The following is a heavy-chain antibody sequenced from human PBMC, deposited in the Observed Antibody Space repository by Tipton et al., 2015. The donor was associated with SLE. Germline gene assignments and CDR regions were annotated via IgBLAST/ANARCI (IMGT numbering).Heavy chain of an antibody. CDR1: VFAFSSYS. CDR2: LTGGGDT. Sequence: SLRLSCAASVFAFSSYSMYWVRQAPGKGLEWVSTLTGGGDTVYPVSVRGRFTISRDNAKNSLYLQMNSLRVEDTALYYCAKDPTLVQGVIMGGEFDYWGQGTLVTVSS. D-gene: IGHD3-10*01. CDR3: AKDPTLVQGVIMGGEFDY. V-gene: IGHV3-9*01. J-gene: IGHJ4*02.